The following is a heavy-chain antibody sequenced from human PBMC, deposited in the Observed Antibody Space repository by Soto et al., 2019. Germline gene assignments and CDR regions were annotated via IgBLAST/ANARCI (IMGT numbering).Heavy chain of an antibody. V-gene: IGHV5-10-1*01. D-gene: IGHD3-9*01. CDR1: GYSFTSYW. CDR3: ARRIDRHYDILTGYYPFDY. CDR2: IDPSDSYT. Sequence: GESLKISCKGSGYSFTSYWISWVRQMPAKGLEWMGRIDPSDSYTNYSPSFQGHVTISADKSISTAYLQWSSLKASDTAMYYCARRIDRHYDILTGYYPFDYCGQGTLVTVSS. J-gene: IGHJ4*02.